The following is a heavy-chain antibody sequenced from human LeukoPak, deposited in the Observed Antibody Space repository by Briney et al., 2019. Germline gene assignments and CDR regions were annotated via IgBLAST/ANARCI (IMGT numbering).Heavy chain of an antibody. CDR2: FDPEDGET. CDR1: GYTLTELS. Sequence: ASVTVSCKVSGYTLTELSMHWVRQAPGKGLEWMGGFDPEDGETIYAQKFQGRVTMTEDTSTDTAYMELSSLRSEDTAVYYCATAPPITMIVEYAFDIWGQGTMVTVSS. CDR3: ATAPPITMIVEYAFDI. J-gene: IGHJ3*02. D-gene: IGHD3-22*01. V-gene: IGHV1-24*01.